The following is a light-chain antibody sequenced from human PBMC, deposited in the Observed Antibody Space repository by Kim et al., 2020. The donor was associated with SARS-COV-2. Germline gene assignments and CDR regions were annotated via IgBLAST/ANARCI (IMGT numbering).Light chain of an antibody. Sequence: GSQGESATLSCPASQYVSSNLAWYQQKPGLPPRLLIYGASTRATGVPARFSGSGSGTEFTLTISSLRSEDLALYYCQHYYNWPYTFGQGTKLEI. CDR1: QYVSSN. J-gene: IGKJ2*01. V-gene: IGKV3-15*01. CDR2: GAS. CDR3: QHYYNWPYT.